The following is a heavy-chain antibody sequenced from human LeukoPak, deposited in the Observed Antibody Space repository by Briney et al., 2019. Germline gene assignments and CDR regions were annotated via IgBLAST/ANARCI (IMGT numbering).Heavy chain of an antibody. J-gene: IGHJ4*02. CDR2: ISSSSSYI. D-gene: IGHD6-6*01. CDR3: ARDSGSSSDIDY. CDR1: GFTFSSYS. V-gene: IGHV3-21*01. Sequence: GGSLRLSCAASGFTFSSYSMNWVCHAPGKGLEWVSSISSSSSYIYYADSVKGRFTISRDNAKNSLYLQMNSLRAEDTAVYYCARDSGSSSDIDYWGQGTLVTVSS.